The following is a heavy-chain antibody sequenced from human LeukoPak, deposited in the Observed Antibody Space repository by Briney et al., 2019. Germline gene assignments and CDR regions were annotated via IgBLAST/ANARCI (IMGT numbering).Heavy chain of an antibody. CDR1: GFTVSSNY. D-gene: IGHD3-10*01. CDR2: IYSAGAT. V-gene: IGHV3-53*01. CDR3: ASGGLGARKYYSDPFHY. J-gene: IGHJ4*02. Sequence: GGSLRLSSAASGFTVSSNYVSWVRQAPGKVLEWVSIIYSAGATYYADSVRGRFTISRDNSKNTVSLQMNSLRAEDTAVYYCASGGLGARKYYSDPFHYWGQGTLVTVSS.